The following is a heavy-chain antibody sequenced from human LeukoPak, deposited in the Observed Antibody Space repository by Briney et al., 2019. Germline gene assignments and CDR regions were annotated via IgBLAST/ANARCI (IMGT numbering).Heavy chain of an antibody. Sequence: ASAKVSCKASGYTFTGSYMHWVRQAPGQGLEWMGWINPNSGGTNYAQKFQGRVTMTRDTSISTAYMELSRLRSDDTAVYYCASPVGDSGSSNYYYGMDVWGQGTTVTVSS. D-gene: IGHD1-26*01. CDR3: ASPVGDSGSSNYYYGMDV. CDR1: GYTFTGSY. V-gene: IGHV1-2*02. CDR2: INPNSGGT. J-gene: IGHJ6*02.